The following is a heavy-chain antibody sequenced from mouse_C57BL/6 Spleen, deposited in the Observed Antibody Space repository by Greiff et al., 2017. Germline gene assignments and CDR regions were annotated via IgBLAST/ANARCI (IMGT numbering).Heavy chain of an antibody. V-gene: IGHV5-16*01. CDR3: AGDGGYYDYDGYAMDD. Sequence: EVKLQESEGGLVQPGSSMKLSCTASGFTFSDYYMAWVRQVPEKGLEWVANINYDGSSTYYLDSLKSRFIISRDNAKNILYLQMSSLKSEDTATYYCAGDGGYYDYDGYAMDDWGQGTSVTGSS. CDR1: GFTFSDYY. CDR2: INYDGSST. D-gene: IGHD2-4*01. J-gene: IGHJ4*01.